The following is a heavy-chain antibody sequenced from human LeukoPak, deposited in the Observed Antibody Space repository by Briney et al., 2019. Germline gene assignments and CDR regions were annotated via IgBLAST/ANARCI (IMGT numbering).Heavy chain of an antibody. D-gene: IGHD3-3*01. J-gene: IGHJ6*03. Sequence: GGSLRLSCAASGFTFSSNWMSWVRQAPGKGLEWVANIKEDGSEKYYVDSVKGRFTISRDNAKNSLYLQMNSLRAEDTALYYCARGGITIFGVVNPPDVWGKGTTVTVSS. CDR2: IKEDGSEK. V-gene: IGHV3-7*03. CDR1: GFTFSSNW. CDR3: ARGGITIFGVVNPPDV.